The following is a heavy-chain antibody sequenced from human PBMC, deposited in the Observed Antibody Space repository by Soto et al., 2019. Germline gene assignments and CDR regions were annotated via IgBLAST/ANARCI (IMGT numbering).Heavy chain of an antibody. CDR2: IYHSGST. Sequence: QVQLQESGPGLVKPSGTLSLTCAVSGGSISSSNWWSWVRQPPGKGLEWIGEIYHSGSTNHNPSRKSPLTISVDKSKNPVSLKVTSVTAADTAVYYCARVRFGAYDAFDLWGQGTMVTVSS. J-gene: IGHJ3*01. D-gene: IGHD3-10*01. CDR3: ARVRFGAYDAFDL. CDR1: GGSISSSNW. V-gene: IGHV4-4*02.